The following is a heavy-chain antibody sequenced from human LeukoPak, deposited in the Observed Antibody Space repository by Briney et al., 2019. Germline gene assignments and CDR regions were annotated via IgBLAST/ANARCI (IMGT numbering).Heavy chain of an antibody. CDR2: INPNSGGT. CDR1: GYTFTGYY. CDR3: ARMRDYYGSGSYYNVGY. J-gene: IGHJ4*02. D-gene: IGHD3-10*01. V-gene: IGHV1-2*02. Sequence: GASVKVSCKASGYTFTGYYIHWVRQAPGQGLEWMGWINPNSGGTNYAQKFQGRVTMTRDTSISTAYMELSRLRSDDTAVYYCARMRDYYGSGSYYNVGYWGQGTLVTVSS.